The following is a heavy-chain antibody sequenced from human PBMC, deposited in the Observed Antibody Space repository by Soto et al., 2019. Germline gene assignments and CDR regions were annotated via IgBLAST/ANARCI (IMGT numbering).Heavy chain of an antibody. V-gene: IGHV3-30-3*01. CDR1: GFTSSTYV. CDR2: ISYDGSNK. Sequence: GGSLRLSCAASGFTSSTYVMHWVRQAPGKGLEWVAIISYDGSNKYYADSVKGRFTISRDNSKNTLYVQMNSLRAEDTAVYYCARVLGAAGNDYYYYGMDVWGQGTTVTVSS. CDR3: ARVLGAAGNDYYYYGMDV. J-gene: IGHJ6*02. D-gene: IGHD6-13*01.